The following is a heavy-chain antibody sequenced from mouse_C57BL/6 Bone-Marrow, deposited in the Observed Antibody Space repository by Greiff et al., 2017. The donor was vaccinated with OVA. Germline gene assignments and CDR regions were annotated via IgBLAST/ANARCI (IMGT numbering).Heavy chain of an antibody. J-gene: IGHJ1*03. CDR2: IWTGGGT. CDR3: ARKEGVYYYGSRGYFDV. V-gene: IGHV2-9-1*01. D-gene: IGHD1-1*01. Sequence: VMLVESGPGLVAPSQSLSITCTVSGFSLTSYAISWVRQPPGKGLEWLGVIWTGGGTNYNSALKSRLSISKDNSKSQVFLKMNSLQTDDTARYYCARKEGVYYYGSRGYFDVWGTGTTVTVSS. CDR1: GFSLTSYA.